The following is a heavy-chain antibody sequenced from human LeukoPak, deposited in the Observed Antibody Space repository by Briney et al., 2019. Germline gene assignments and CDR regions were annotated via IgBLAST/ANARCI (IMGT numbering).Heavy chain of an antibody. CDR1: GGSISSYY. CDR2: IYYSGST. V-gene: IGHV4-59*01. J-gene: IGHJ4*02. Sequence: SETLSLTCTVSGGSISSYYWSWIRHPPGKGLEWIGYIYYSGSTNYNPSLKSRVTISVDTSKNQFSLKLSSVTAADTAVYYCARVLPADNYDFWSGYPYYFDYWGQGTLVTVSS. D-gene: IGHD3-3*01. CDR3: ARVLPADNYDFWSGYPYYFDY.